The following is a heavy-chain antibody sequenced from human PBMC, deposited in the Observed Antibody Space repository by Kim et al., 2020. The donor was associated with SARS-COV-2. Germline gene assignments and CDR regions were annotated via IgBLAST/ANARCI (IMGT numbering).Heavy chain of an antibody. CDR3: ARVQSPGIAVAGAFDY. D-gene: IGHD6-19*01. J-gene: IGHJ4*02. CDR2: IYYSGST. Sequence: SETLSLTFTVSGGSISSYYWSWIRQPPGKGLEWIGYIYYSGSTNYNPSLKSRVTISVDTSKNQFSLKLSSVTAADTAVYYCARVQSPGIAVAGAFDYWGQGTLVTVSS. V-gene: IGHV4-59*13. CDR1: GGSISSYY.